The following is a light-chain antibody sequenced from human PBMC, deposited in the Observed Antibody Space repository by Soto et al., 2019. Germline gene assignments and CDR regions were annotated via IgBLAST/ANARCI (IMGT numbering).Light chain of an antibody. CDR3: QQLYGLPVT. CDR1: QSVLYDATNNNQ. J-gene: IGKJ3*01. V-gene: IGKV4-1*01. Sequence: IVMTQSPDSLAVSLGERATISCKSSQSVLYDATNNNQLAWYQQKPGQPPNLLLYWASVRQSGVSDRFSGSWSGTDIILSISRLQAEDVAVYSCQQLYGLPVTFGPGTKVDTK. CDR2: WAS.